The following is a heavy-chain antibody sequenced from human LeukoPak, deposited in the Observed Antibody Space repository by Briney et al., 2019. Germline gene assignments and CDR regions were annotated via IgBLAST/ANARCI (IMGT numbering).Heavy chain of an antibody. CDR3: AKDRRDSSSSKIDY. CDR2: ISGSGDST. J-gene: IGHJ4*02. CDR1: GFTFSGYA. Sequence: GGSLRLSCAASGFTFSGYAMSWVRQAPGKGLEWVSVISGSGDSTYYADSVEGRFTISRDNSKNTLYLLMNSLRAEDTAVYYCAKDRRDSSSSKIDYWGQGTLVTVSS. V-gene: IGHV3-23*01. D-gene: IGHD3-22*01.